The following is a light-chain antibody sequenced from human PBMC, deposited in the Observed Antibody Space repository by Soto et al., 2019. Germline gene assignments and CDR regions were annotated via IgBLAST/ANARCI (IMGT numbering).Light chain of an antibody. CDR3: AARDDSLNGYV. V-gene: IGLV1-44*01. CDR2: AYS. CDR1: SSNIVSNT. J-gene: IGLJ1*01. Sequence: QSVLTQPPSASGTPGQRVTISCSGSSSNIVSNTVNWYQHLPGAAPKLLMYAYSQRPSGIPDRFSGSKSGASASLAISGLQSEDEADYYCAARDDSLNGYVFGTGTKLTVL.